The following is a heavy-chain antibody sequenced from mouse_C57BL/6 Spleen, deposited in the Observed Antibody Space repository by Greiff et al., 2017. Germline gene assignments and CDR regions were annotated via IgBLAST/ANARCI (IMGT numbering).Heavy chain of an antibody. CDR1: GYTFTEYT. CDR3: ARQDYYYGSSNDY. D-gene: IGHD1-1*01. Sequence: VQLQQSGAELVKPGASVKLSCKASGYTFTEYTIHWVKQRSGQGLEWIGWFYPGSGSIKYTEKFKDKATLTADTSSSTVYMELSSLTSEDAAVYLCARQDYYYGSSNDYWGQGTTLTVSS. V-gene: IGHV1-62-2*01. CDR2: FYPGSGSI. J-gene: IGHJ2*01.